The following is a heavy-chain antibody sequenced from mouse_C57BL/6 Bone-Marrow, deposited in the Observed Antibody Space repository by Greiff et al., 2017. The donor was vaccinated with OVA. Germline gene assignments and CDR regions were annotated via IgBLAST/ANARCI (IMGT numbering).Heavy chain of an antibody. J-gene: IGHJ2*01. CDR1: GYTFTSYW. Sequence: VKLQESGAELVKPGASVKLSCKASGYTFTSYWMHWVKQRPGQGLEWIGMIHPNSGSTNYNEKFKSKATLTVDKSSSTAYMQLSSLTSEDSAVYYCAKSPYYFDYWGQGTTLTVSS. V-gene: IGHV1-64*01. CDR3: AKSPYYFDY. CDR2: IHPNSGST.